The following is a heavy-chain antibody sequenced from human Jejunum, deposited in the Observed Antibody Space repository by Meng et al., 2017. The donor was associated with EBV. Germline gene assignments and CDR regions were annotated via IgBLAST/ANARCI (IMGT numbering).Heavy chain of an antibody. V-gene: IGHV4-61*08. CDR1: GGSVRSRGYY. D-gene: IGHD1-26*01. CDR2: IYNREST. J-gene: IGHJ4*02. Sequence: VQLEASGLGLVKPSETLCLTCTGSGGSVRSRGYYWSWIRQPPGKGLEWIGYIYNRESTNYKSSLKSRVTISADTSKNQFSLRLSSVTAADTAVYYCARDQNGSYFAYWGQGTLVTVSS. CDR3: ARDQNGSYFAY.